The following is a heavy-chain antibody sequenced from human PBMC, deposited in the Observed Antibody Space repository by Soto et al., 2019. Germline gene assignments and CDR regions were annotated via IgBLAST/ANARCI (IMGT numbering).Heavy chain of an antibody. CDR3: ARVMGYYYGSGSYSYFVY. V-gene: IGHV4-59*01. CDR2: SYYSGST. J-gene: IGHJ4*02. D-gene: IGHD3-10*01. Sequence: SETLSLTCTVSGGSISSYYWSWIRQPPGKGLEWIGYSYYSGSTNYTPSLKSRVTISVDTSKNQFSLKLSSVTAADTAVYYCARVMGYYYGSGSYSYFVYWGQGIQVTVS. CDR1: GGSISSYY.